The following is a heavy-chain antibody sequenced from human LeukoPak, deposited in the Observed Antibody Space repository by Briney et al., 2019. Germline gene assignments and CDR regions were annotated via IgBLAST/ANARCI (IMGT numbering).Heavy chain of an antibody. Sequence: ASVKVSCKASGYTFTSYAIHWVRQAPGQRLEWMGWINAGNGNTKYSQKFQGRVTITRDTSASTAYMELSSLRSEDTAVYYCARGLRGYSYGYPPLYWGQGTLVTVSS. V-gene: IGHV1-3*01. CDR3: ARGLRGYSYGYPPLY. CDR2: INAGNGNT. D-gene: IGHD5-18*01. J-gene: IGHJ4*02. CDR1: GYTFTSYA.